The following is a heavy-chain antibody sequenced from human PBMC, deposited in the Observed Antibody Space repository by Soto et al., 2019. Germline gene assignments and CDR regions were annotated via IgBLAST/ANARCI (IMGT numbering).Heavy chain of an antibody. CDR2: INAGNGNT. CDR1: GYTFTSYA. V-gene: IGHV1-3*01. Sequence: QVQLVQSGAEVKKPGASVKVSCKASGYTFTSYAMHWVRQAPGQRLEWMGWINAGNGNTKYSQKAQGRVTITRDTSAGTAYRELSSLRSEDTAVYYCARDIVVVVAATLTPAYYGMDVWGQGTTVTVSS. D-gene: IGHD2-15*01. J-gene: IGHJ6*02. CDR3: ARDIVVVVAATLTPAYYGMDV.